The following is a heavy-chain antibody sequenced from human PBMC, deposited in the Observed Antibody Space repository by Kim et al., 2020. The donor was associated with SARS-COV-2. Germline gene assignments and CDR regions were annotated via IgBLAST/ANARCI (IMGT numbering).Heavy chain of an antibody. CDR3: GGLVAGSANDFWFDA. Sequence: SETLSLTCTVSGGSLSSGQWCWCVRQPPGEGLGWIGEYYHSRSTNYNPPLKSRATILIAKTKNHSFLQMIVVTAAATAVYYCGGLVAGSANDFWFDAWG. CDR1: GGSLSSGQW. V-gene: IGHV4-4*02. J-gene: IGHJ5*01. D-gene: IGHD6-13*01. CDR2: YYHSRST.